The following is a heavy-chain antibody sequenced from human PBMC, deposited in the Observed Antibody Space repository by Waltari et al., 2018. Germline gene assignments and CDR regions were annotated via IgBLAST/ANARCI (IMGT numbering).Heavy chain of an antibody. CDR1: GFTVNNFV. D-gene: IGHD3-10*02. Sequence: EVQLLESGGGLVQPRGSLRLSCAVSGFTVNNFVMSWVRQAPGKGLECVSTITHSDDNAKTYYADSVKGRFTISRDNSKNTLSLQMSSLRAEDTAVYFCARRMFGFAMDVWGQGTTVTVSS. V-gene: IGHV3-23*01. CDR2: ITHSDDNAKT. CDR3: ARRMFGFAMDV. J-gene: IGHJ6*02.